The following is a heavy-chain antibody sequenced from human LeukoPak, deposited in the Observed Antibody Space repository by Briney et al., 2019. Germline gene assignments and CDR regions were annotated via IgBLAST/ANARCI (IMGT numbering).Heavy chain of an antibody. CDR2: IYTSGST. V-gene: IGHV4-61*02. CDR1: GGSISSGSYY. Sequence: PSQTLSLTCNVSGGSISSGSYYWSWIRQPAGKGLEWIGRIYTSGSTNYNPSLKSRVTISVDTSKNQFSLKLSSVTAADTAVYYCARGAPGLDIWGQGTMVTVSS. J-gene: IGHJ3*02. CDR3: ARGAPGLDI.